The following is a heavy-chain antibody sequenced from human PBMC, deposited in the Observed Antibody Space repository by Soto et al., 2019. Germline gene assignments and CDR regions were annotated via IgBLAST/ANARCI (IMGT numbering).Heavy chain of an antibody. V-gene: IGHV3-11*01. CDR1: GFIFSDYY. CDR3: ARGLRYSSRTYAY. CDR2: ISNSGSIT. J-gene: IGHJ4*02. D-gene: IGHD6-13*01. Sequence: PGGSLRLSCAASGFIFSDYYMSWIRQAPGKGLEWVSYISNSGSITYYADSVKGRFTISRDNAKNSLYLQMNSLRAEDTAVYYCARGLRYSSRTYAYWGQGTLVTVSS.